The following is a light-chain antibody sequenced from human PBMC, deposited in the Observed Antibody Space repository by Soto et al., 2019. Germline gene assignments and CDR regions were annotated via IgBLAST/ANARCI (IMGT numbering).Light chain of an antibody. CDR3: LLYYGAAQV. CDR2: STS. V-gene: IGLV7-43*01. Sequence: QAVVTQEPSLTLSPGGTVTLTCASSTGAVTSGYDPNWFQQKPGQAPRPLIYSTSNKHSWTPARFSGSLLGGKAALTLSGVQPEDEDEYYCLLYYGAAQVFGGGTKLTVL. J-gene: IGLJ3*02. CDR1: TGAVTSGYD.